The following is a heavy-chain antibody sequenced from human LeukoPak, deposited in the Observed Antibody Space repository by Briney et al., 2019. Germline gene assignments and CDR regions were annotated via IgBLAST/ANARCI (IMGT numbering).Heavy chain of an antibody. CDR3: ARRGYSYGG. CDR1: GGSISSSSYY. CDR2: INHSGST. V-gene: IGHV4-39*07. D-gene: IGHD5-18*01. Sequence: SETLSLTCTVSGGSISSSSYYWGWIRQPPGKGLEWIGEINHSGSTNYNPSLKSRVTISVDTSKNQFSLKLSSVTAADTAVYYCARRGYSYGGWGQGTLVTVSS. J-gene: IGHJ4*02.